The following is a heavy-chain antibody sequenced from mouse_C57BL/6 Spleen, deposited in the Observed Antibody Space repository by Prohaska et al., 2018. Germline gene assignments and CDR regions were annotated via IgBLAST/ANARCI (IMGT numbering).Heavy chain of an antibody. CDR2: IWWDDDK. CDR1: GFSLSTFGMG. Sequence: QVTLKESGPGILQPSQTLSLTCSFSGFSLSTFGMGVGWIRQPSGKGLEWLAHIWWDDDKDYNPALKSRLTISKDTSKNQVFLKIANVDTADTATYYWARMMDDGYPYFDYWGQGTTLTVSS. CDR3: ARMMDDGYPYFDY. J-gene: IGHJ2*01. V-gene: IGHV8-8*01. D-gene: IGHD2-3*01.